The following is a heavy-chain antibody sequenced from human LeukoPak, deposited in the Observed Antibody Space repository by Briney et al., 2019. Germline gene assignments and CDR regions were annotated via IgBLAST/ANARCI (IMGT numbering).Heavy chain of an antibody. D-gene: IGHD3-22*01. CDR3: AKAITTYYYDSSGYR. Sequence: PGGSLRLSCAASGFTFSSYGMHWVRQAPGKGLEWVAVISYDGSNKYYADSVKGRFTISRDNSKNTLYLQMNSLRAEDTAVYYCAKAITTYYYDSSGYRWGQGTLVTVSS. CDR2: ISYDGSNK. CDR1: GFTFSSYG. J-gene: IGHJ4*02. V-gene: IGHV3-30*18.